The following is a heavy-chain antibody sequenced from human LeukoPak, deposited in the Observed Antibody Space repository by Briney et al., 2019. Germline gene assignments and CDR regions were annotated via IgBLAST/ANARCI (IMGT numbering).Heavy chain of an antibody. D-gene: IGHD3-16*01. V-gene: IGHV4-39*07. CDR3: TRANGYALIDY. CDR1: GGSISNYY. CDR2: IYYSGNT. J-gene: IGHJ4*02. Sequence: SETLSLTCTVSGGSISNYYWGWIRQAPGKGLEWIESIYYSGNTYYNSSLKSRVTISLDTSKNQFSLNLFSVTAADTAMYYCTRANGYALIDYWGQGTLVTVSS.